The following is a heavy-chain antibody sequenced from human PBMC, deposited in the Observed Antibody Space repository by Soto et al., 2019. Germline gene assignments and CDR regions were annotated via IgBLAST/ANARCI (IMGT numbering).Heavy chain of an antibody. Sequence: QVQLVQSGAEVKKPGASVKVSCKASGYTFTSYGISWVRQAPGQGLEWMGWISAYNGNTNYAQKLQGRVTMTTDTSTSTGYMELRSLRSDDTAVYYCARDPSVAGTLYYFDYWGQGTLVTVSS. D-gene: IGHD6-19*01. CDR3: ARDPSVAGTLYYFDY. J-gene: IGHJ4*02. V-gene: IGHV1-18*01. CDR1: GYTFTSYG. CDR2: ISAYNGNT.